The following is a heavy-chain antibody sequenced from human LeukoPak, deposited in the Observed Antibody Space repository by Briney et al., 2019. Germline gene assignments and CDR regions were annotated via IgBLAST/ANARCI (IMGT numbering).Heavy chain of an antibody. Sequence: TGGSLRLSCAASGFTFSSYGMHWVRQAPGKGLEWVAVIWYDGSNKYYADSVKGRFTISRDNSKNTLYLQMNGLRAEDTAVYYCARDRGRFKYYYDSSGYYLDYWGQGTLVTVSS. V-gene: IGHV3-33*01. CDR1: GFTFSSYG. D-gene: IGHD3-22*01. CDR2: IWYDGSNK. CDR3: ARDRGRFKYYYDSSGYYLDY. J-gene: IGHJ4*02.